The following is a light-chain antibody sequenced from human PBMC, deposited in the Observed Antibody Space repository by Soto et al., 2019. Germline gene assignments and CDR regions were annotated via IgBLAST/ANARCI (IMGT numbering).Light chain of an antibody. V-gene: IGKV1-27*01. Sequence: DIQMTQSPSSLSASVGDRVTITCRASQGISNYFAWYQQKPGKVPKLLIYAVSNLQSGVPARFSGSGSGTDFTLTISSLQPEDVATYYCQEFNSALGMYTFGQVTKLEIK. J-gene: IGKJ2*01. CDR3: QEFNSALGMYT. CDR1: QGISNY. CDR2: AVS.